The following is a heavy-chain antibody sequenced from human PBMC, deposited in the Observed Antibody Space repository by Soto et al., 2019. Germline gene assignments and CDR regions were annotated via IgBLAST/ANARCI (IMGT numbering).Heavy chain of an antibody. CDR1: GGFLSESY. CDR3: VRIRYQLPSSVLWLDP. Sequence: KTSETLSLTCAVYGGFLSESYWTWIRQPPGKGLEWIGEINHVGGTNYNPSLKRRVTMSVDTSQNQFSLRLISVTAADTAMYFCVRIRYQLPSSVLWLDPWGQGTPVTVSS. J-gene: IGHJ5*02. CDR2: INHVGGT. V-gene: IGHV4-34*01. D-gene: IGHD3-16*01.